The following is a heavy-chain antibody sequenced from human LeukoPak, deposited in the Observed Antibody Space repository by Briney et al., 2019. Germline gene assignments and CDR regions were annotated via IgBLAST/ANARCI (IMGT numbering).Heavy chain of an antibody. CDR1: GGSISSSSYY. J-gene: IGHJ4*02. Sequence: SETLSLTCTVSGGSISSSSYYWGWIRQPPGKGLEWIGSIYYSGSTYYNPSLKSRVTISVDTSKNQFSLKLSSVTAADTAVYYCARHRGRWSKASYFDYWGQGTLVTVSS. D-gene: IGHD5-24*01. CDR3: ARHRGRWSKASYFDY. CDR2: IYYSGST. V-gene: IGHV4-39*01.